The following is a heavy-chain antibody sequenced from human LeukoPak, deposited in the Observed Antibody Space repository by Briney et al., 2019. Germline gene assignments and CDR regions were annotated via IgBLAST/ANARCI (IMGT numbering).Heavy chain of an antibody. CDR1: GFTFSSHA. V-gene: IGHV3-23*01. J-gene: IGHJ4*02. D-gene: IGHD1-1*01. CDR3: AKRVAGTTYCFDY. CDR2: ISSSSSYI. Sequence: GGSLRLSCAASGFTFSSHAMAWVRQAPGKGLEWVSSISSSSSYIYYADSVKGRFTISRDNSKNTLYLQMNGLRAEDTAVYYCAKRVAGTTYCFDYWGQGTLVTVSS.